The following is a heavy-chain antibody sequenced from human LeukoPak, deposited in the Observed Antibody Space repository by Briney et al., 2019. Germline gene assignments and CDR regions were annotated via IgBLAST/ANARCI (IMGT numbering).Heavy chain of an antibody. CDR3: ARQLYYDFWSGYYDFDY. D-gene: IGHD3-3*01. CDR2: ISAYNGNT. V-gene: IGHV1-18*01. CDR1: GYTFTSYG. Sequence: ASVKVSCKASGYTFTSYGISWVRQAPGQGLEWMGWISAYNGNTNYAQKLQGRVTMTTDTSTSTAYMELRSLRSDDTAVYYCARQLYYDFWSGYYDFDYWGQGTLVTVSS. J-gene: IGHJ4*02.